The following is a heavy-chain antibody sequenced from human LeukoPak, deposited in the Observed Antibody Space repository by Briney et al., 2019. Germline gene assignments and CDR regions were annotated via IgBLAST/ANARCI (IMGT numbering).Heavy chain of an antibody. CDR1: EFTFSDYA. Sequence: GGSLRLSCAASEFTFSDYAMHWVRQAPGKGLEWVAVISKDGSDKYYPGSVRGRFTISRDNSKNTIYLQMDSLRAEDTAIYYCARDYWWNYDYWGQGTLVTVSS. CDR3: ARDYWWNYDY. CDR2: ISKDGSDK. V-gene: IGHV3-30-3*01. D-gene: IGHD1-7*01. J-gene: IGHJ4*02.